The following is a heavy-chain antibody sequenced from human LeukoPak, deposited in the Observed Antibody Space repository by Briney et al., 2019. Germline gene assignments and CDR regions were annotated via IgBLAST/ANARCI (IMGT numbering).Heavy chain of an antibody. V-gene: IGHV1-18*01. CDR3: ARSQDDYGHYYFDY. Sequence: ASVKVSCKASGYTFTSYGISWVRQAPGQGLEWMGWISAYNGNTNYAQKLRGRVTMTTDTSTSTAYMELRSLRSDDTAVYYCARSQDDYGHYYFDYWGQGTLVTVSS. CDR1: GYTFTSYG. D-gene: IGHD4-17*01. CDR2: ISAYNGNT. J-gene: IGHJ4*02.